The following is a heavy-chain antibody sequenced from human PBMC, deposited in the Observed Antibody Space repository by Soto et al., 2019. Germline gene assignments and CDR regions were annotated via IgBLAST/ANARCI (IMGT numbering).Heavy chain of an antibody. CDR1: GGSFSGYY. CDR2: INHSGST. D-gene: IGHD1-26*01. Sequence: SETLSLTCAVYGGSFSGYYWSWIRQPPGKGLEWIGEINHSGSTNYNPSLKSRVTVSVDTSKNQFSLKLSSVTAADTAVYYFARGIVGATTTRTYNWFDPWGQGTLVTVSS. V-gene: IGHV4-34*01. CDR3: ARGIVGATTTRTYNWFDP. J-gene: IGHJ5*02.